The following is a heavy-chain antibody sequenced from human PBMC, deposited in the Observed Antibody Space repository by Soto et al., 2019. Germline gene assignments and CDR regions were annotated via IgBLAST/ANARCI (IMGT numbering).Heavy chain of an antibody. J-gene: IGHJ6*02. Sequence: PGESLKISCKGSGYIFTNYWIGWVRQMPGKGLEWMGIIYPGDANTRYNPSFQGLVTMSADKSISTAYLEWSSLKASDTAMYYCAGNGAGAIRPLGYYNGMDVWAQGTTVTVSS. CDR3: AGNGAGAIRPLGYYNGMDV. V-gene: IGHV5-51*01. CDR1: GYIFTNYW. CDR2: IYPGDANT. D-gene: IGHD2-8*01.